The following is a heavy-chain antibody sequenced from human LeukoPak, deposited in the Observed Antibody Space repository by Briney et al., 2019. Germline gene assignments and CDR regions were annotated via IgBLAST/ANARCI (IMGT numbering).Heavy chain of an antibody. CDR2: INPSGGST. V-gene: IGHV1-46*01. CDR3: ARNPVTTKYFDY. Sequence: ASVKVSCKASGYTFTSYYIHWVRQARGQGLEWMGIINPSGGSTRYAQKFQGRVTMTRDTSTSTVYMELSSLRSEDTAVYYCARNPVTTKYFDYWGQGTLVTVSS. J-gene: IGHJ4*02. D-gene: IGHD4-17*01. CDR1: GYTFTSYY.